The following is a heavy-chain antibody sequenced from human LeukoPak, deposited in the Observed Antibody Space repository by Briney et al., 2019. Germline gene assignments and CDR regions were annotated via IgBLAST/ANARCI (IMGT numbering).Heavy chain of an antibody. CDR1: GFTFSSYW. D-gene: IGHD4-23*01. V-gene: IGHV3-74*01. CDR3: VRGNDYGGPHY. CDR2: IDGDGSRI. Sequence: GGSLRLSCAVSGFTFSSYWMHWVRQAPGKGLVWVSRIDGDGSRINYADSVKGRFTISRDNGKNTLFLQMNSLRAEDAAVYYCVRGNDYGGPHYWGQGTLVTVSS. J-gene: IGHJ4*02.